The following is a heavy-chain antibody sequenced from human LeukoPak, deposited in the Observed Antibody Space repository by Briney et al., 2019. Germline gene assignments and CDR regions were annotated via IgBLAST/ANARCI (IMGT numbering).Heavy chain of an antibody. Sequence: SETLSLTCTVSGGSIDSNSWTWIRQPPGKGLEWIGYIYYSGTTNYNPSLKGRVTMSVDMSKNQFSLKLSSVTAADTAVYYCARRSSSWKNWSDPWGQGTLVTVSS. CDR1: GGSIDSNS. D-gene: IGHD6-13*01. J-gene: IGHJ5*02. CDR3: ARRSSSWKNWSDP. CDR2: IYYSGTT. V-gene: IGHV4-59*01.